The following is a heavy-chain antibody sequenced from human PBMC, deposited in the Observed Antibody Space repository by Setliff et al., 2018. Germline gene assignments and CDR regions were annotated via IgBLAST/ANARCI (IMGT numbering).Heavy chain of an antibody. CDR1: GLTFSSSA. Sequence: GGSLRLSCAASGLTFSSSAMAWVRQAPGKGLEWVSAISSTITSTYYADSVKGRFTISRDNSKNTLYLQMNSLRAEDTAVYYCAKHGAYNDFLTGYNLYYDMDVWGQGTTVTVSS. V-gene: IGHV3-23*01. CDR3: AKHGAYNDFLTGYNLYYDMDV. J-gene: IGHJ6*02. D-gene: IGHD3-9*01. CDR2: ISSTITST.